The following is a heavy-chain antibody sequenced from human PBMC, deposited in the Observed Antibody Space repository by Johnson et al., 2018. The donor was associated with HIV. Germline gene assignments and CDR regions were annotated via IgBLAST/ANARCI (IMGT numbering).Heavy chain of an antibody. J-gene: IGHJ3*02. CDR1: GFTFSSYA. CDR2: ISYDGSNK. Sequence: QMQLVESGGGVVQPGRSLRLSCAASGFTFSSYAIHWVRQAPGKGLEWVAVISYDGSNKYYADSVKGRFTISRDNSKNTLYLQMNSLRAEDTAVYYCAGDMGGVVKEARAFDIWGQGTMVTVSS. D-gene: IGHD3-10*01. V-gene: IGHV3-30*04. CDR3: AGDMGGVVKEARAFDI.